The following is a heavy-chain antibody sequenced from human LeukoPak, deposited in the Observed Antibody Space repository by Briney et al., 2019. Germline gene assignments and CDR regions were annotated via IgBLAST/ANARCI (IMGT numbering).Heavy chain of an antibody. J-gene: IGHJ4*02. CDR3: ARRTPPSY. Sequence: GGSLRLSCAASGFTFSNHGMHWVRQAPGKGLEWVALIWYDGSNKEYADSVKGRFTISRDNSKNTLYLQMNSLRAEDTAVYYCARRTPPSYWGQGTLVTVSS. CDR1: GFTFSNHG. V-gene: IGHV3-33*01. CDR2: IWYDGSNK.